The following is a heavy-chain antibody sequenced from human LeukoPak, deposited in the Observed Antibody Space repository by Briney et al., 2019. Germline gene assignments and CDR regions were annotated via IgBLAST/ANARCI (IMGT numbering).Heavy chain of an antibody. Sequence: GGSLRLSCAASGFTFSSYAMHWVRQAPGKGLEWVAVISYDGSNKYYADSVKGRFTISRDNSKNTLYLQMNSLRAEDTAVYYCARGLTTMIDAFDIWGQGTMVTVSS. CDR1: GFTFSSYA. D-gene: IGHD3-22*01. V-gene: IGHV3-30-3*01. J-gene: IGHJ3*02. CDR3: ARGLTTMIDAFDI. CDR2: ISYDGSNK.